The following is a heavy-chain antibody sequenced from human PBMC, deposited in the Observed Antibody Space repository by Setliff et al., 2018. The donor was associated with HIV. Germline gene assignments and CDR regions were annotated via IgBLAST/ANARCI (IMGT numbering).Heavy chain of an antibody. CDR2: IYYSGST. CDR3: ARYRSKLDWFDP. D-gene: IGHD1-26*01. J-gene: IGHJ5*02. Sequence: PSETLSLTCSVSGGSMSNSAYYWGWIRQPPGKGLEWIGSIYYSGSTYYNPSLKSRVTISVDTSKNQFSLKLRSVAASDTAIYYCARYRSKLDWFDPWGQGTLVTVSS. V-gene: IGHV4-39*01. CDR1: GGSMSNSAYY.